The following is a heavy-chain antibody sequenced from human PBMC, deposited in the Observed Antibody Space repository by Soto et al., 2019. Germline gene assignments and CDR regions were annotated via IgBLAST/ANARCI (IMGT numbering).Heavy chain of an antibody. V-gene: IGHV3-72*01. CDR3: VSLWSVTGSRDY. CDR2: IRDRVHSYST. CDR1: GLTFSDHY. Sequence: EVQLVESGGGLVQPGGSLRLSCAVSGLTFSDHYMGWVRQAPGKGLDWVGRIRDRVHSYSTEYAASVKGRFTISREDSRHSLYLQMTSLKMEDTAVFYCVSLWSVTGSRDYWGRGTLVTVSS. D-gene: IGHD1-20*01. J-gene: IGHJ4*02.